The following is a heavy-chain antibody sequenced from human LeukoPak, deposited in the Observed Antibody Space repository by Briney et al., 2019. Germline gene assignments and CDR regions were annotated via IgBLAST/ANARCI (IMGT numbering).Heavy chain of an antibody. D-gene: IGHD3-22*01. CDR2: INPNSGGT. J-gene: IGHJ4*02. CDR1: GYTFTGYY. CDR3: ARRGKSSGCLDY. V-gene: IGHV1-2*06. Sequence: ASVKVSCKASGYTFTGYYMHWVRQAPGQGLEWMGRINPNSGGTNYAQKFQGRVTMTRDTSISTAYMELSRLRSDDTAVYCCARRGKSSGCLDYWGQGTLVTVSS.